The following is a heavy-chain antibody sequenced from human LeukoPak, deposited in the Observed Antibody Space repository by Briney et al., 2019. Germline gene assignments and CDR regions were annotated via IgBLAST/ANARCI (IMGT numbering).Heavy chain of an antibody. CDR1: GFTFSSYA. Sequence: GGSLRLSCAASGFTFSSYAMHWVRQAPGKGLEWVAVISYDGSNKYYADSVKGRFTISRDNSKNTLYLQMNSPRAEDTAVYYCARDQEDYYDSSGPGTDAFDIWGQGTMVTVSS. J-gene: IGHJ3*02. D-gene: IGHD3-22*01. CDR2: ISYDGSNK. V-gene: IGHV3-30-3*01. CDR3: ARDQEDYYDSSGPGTDAFDI.